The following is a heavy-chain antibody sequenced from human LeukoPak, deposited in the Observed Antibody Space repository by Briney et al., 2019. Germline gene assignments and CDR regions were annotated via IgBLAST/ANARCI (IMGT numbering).Heavy chain of an antibody. CDR1: GGSISSYY. J-gene: IGHJ4*02. CDR3: ASAGSSPVVTYDY. D-gene: IGHD2-2*01. Sequence: PSETLSLTCTVSGGSISSYYWSWIRQPPGKGLEWIGYIYYSGSTNYNPSLKSRVTISVDTSKNQFSLKLSSVTAADTAVYYCASAGSSPVVTYDYWGQGTLVTVSS. CDR2: IYYSGST. V-gene: IGHV4-59*08.